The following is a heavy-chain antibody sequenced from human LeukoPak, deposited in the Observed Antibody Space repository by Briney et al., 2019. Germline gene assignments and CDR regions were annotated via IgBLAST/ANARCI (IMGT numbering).Heavy chain of an antibody. CDR1: GDSVTNHY. J-gene: IGHJ4*02. CDR2: IYYSGST. Sequence: SETLSLTCIVSGDSVTNHYWSLIRQPPGKGLEWIGYIYYSGSTNYNPSLKSRVTISVDTSKNQFSLKLSSVTAADTAVYYCARVRLQQYYYDSSNYFDYWGQGTLVTVSS. V-gene: IGHV4-59*02. D-gene: IGHD3-22*01. CDR3: ARVRLQQYYYDSSNYFDY.